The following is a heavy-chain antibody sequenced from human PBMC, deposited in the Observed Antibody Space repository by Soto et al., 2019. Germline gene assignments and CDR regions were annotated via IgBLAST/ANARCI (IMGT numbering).Heavy chain of an antibody. V-gene: IGHV3-23*01. D-gene: IGHD6-19*01. CDR1: GFTFINFA. CDR2: ISGRGDST. CDR3: AFRNWAEWLVPAGSFDY. J-gene: IGHJ4*02. Sequence: GGSLRLSCTASGFTFINFAMNWVRQAPGKGLEWVSTISGRGDSTYYADSVKGRFTISRDNSRNTLYLQMNSLRAEDSATYYCAFRNWAEWLVPAGSFDYWGQGTLVTVSS.